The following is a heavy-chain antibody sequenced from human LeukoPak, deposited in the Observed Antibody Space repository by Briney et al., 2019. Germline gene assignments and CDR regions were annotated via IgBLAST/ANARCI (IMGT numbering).Heavy chain of an antibody. Sequence: GGSLRLSCVASGFTFSNYGMHWVRQAPGKGLDWVAVIWYDGSYKYYADSVKGRFTISRENPKNTLYLQMDSLRAEDTAIYYCAKVVQYTASTDTGLDYWGQGTLVTVSS. D-gene: IGHD5-18*01. CDR1: GFTFSNYG. J-gene: IGHJ4*02. V-gene: IGHV3-33*06. CDR2: IWYDGSYK. CDR3: AKVVQYTASTDTGLDY.